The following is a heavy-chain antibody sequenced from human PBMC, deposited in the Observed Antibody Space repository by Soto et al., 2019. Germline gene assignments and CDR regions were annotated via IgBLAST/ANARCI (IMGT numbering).Heavy chain of an antibody. CDR2: IYWDDDK. J-gene: IGHJ4*02. D-gene: IGHD3-3*01. Sequence: QITLNESGPTQVKPRQNLTLTCTFSGFSLTTSGVGVCWIRQSPGKAPEWLALIYWDDDKRYSPSLKSRLTITKDTSKNQVVLTMADLDPADTATYYCAHRVLRTVFGLVTTTAIYFDFWGQGTPVAVSS. CDR1: GFSLTTSGVG. V-gene: IGHV2-5*02. CDR3: AHRVLRTVFGLVTTTAIYFDF.